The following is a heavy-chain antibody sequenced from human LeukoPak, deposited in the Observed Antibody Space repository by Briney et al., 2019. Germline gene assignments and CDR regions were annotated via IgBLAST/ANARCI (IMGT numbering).Heavy chain of an antibody. CDR2: INWNGGST. V-gene: IGHV3-20*04. Sequence: TGGSLRLSCAASGFTFDDYGMSWVRQAPGKGLEWVSGINWNGGSTGYADSVKGRFTISRDNAKNSLYLQMNSLRAEDTALYYCARGFTERCSSTSCYEGHYYYYYMDVWGKGTTVPVSS. J-gene: IGHJ6*03. CDR3: ARGFTERCSSTSCYEGHYYYYYMDV. CDR1: GFTFDDYG. D-gene: IGHD2-2*01.